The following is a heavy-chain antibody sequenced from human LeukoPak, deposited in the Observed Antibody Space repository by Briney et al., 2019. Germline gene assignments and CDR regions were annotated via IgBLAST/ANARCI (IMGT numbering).Heavy chain of an antibody. CDR2: IYYSGST. CDR3: ARGTYYYDSSGYYYVDY. J-gene: IGHJ4*02. CDR1: GFTFSSYA. V-gene: IGHV4-59*08. Sequence: GSLRLSCAASGFTFSSYAMSWVRQAPGKGLEWIGYIYYSGSTNYNPSLKSRVTISVDTSKNQFSLKLSSVTAADTAVYYCARGTYYYDSSGYYYVDYWGQGTLVTVSS. D-gene: IGHD3-22*01.